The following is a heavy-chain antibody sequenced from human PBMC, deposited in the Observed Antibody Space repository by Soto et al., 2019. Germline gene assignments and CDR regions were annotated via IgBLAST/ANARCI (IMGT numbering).Heavy chain of an antibody. CDR3: ATSRISVAVAGETEYYFDY. Sequence: ASVKVSCKASGYIFTGYYMHWVRQAPGQGLEWMGWIHPNSGDTNYTQKSQGWVTMTRGTSISTAYRELSRLRSDDTAVYYCATSRISVAVAGETEYYFDYWGQGTLVTVSS. J-gene: IGHJ4*02. CDR2: IHPNSGDT. D-gene: IGHD6-19*01. V-gene: IGHV1-2*04. CDR1: GYIFTGYY.